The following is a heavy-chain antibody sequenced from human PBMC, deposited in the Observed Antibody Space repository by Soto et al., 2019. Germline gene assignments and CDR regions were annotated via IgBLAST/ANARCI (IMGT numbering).Heavy chain of an antibody. J-gene: IGHJ4*02. CDR3: AIMHCTDAVCYPLDS. D-gene: IGHD2-8*01. CDR1: GDTVPSTSSA. Sequence: SQTLSLTCAISGDTVPSTSSAWNWIRQSPSRGLEWLGRTYYRSKWYNEYAVSVKSRITINPDTSKNQVSLQLNSVTPEDTAVYYCAIMHCTDAVCYPLDSRGQGSLVTGSS. V-gene: IGHV6-1*01. CDR2: TYYRSKWYN.